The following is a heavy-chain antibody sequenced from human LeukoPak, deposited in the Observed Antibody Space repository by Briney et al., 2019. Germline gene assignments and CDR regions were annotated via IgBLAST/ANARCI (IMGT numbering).Heavy chain of an antibody. Sequence: SETLALTCTVSGGSISSSSYYWGGIRQPPRKGLEWIGSFHYGGSTYYNPSLKSRVTISVDTSKNQFSLKLSSVTAADTAVYYCARPPHYYDSSGAFDIWGQGTMVTVSP. D-gene: IGHD3-22*01. V-gene: IGHV4-39*01. CDR3: ARPPHYYDSSGAFDI. CDR1: GGSISSSSYY. J-gene: IGHJ3*02. CDR2: FHYGGST.